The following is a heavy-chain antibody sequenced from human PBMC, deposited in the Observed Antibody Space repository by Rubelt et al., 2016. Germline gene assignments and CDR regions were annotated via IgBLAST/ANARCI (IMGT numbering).Heavy chain of an antibody. CDR1: GFTFSSYW. V-gene: IGHV3-7*01. D-gene: IGHD6-19*01. CDR3: ARINSGWYFHFDY. J-gene: IGHJ4*02. Sequence: EVQLVESGGGLVQPGGSLRLSCAASGFTFSSYWMSWVRQAPGKGLEWVANIKQDGSEKYYVDSVKGRFTISRDNAKNSLYLQMKCLRAEDTAVYFCARINSGWYFHFDYWGQGTPVTVSS. CDR2: IKQDGSEK.